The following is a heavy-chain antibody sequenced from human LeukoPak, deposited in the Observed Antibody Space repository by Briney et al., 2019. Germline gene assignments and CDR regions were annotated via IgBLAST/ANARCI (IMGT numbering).Heavy chain of an antibody. CDR2: INHSGST. CDR1: GGSFSGYY. J-gene: IGHJ4*02. V-gene: IGHV4-34*01. CDR3: ARVLDGGNSGAHY. Sequence: PSETLSLTCAVYGGSFSGYYWSWIRQPPGKGLEWIGEINHSGSTNYNPSLESRVTISLDTSKNQFSLRLSSVTAADTAVYYCARVLDGGNSGAHYWGQGTLVTVSS. D-gene: IGHD4-23*01.